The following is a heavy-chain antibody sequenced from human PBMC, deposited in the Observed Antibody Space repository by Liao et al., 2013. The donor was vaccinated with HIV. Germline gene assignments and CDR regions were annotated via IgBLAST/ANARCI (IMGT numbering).Heavy chain of an antibody. CDR1: GGSISSGSYY. V-gene: IGHV4-61*02. CDR2: IYTSGSA. Sequence: QVQLQESGPGLVKPSQTLSLTCTVSGGSISSGSYYWSWIRQPAGKGLEWIGRIYTSGSANYNPSLKSRVTISVDTSKNQFSLKLSSVTAADTAVYYCATPDFLVVVRYAFDIWG. J-gene: IGHJ3*02. D-gene: IGHD3-22*01. CDR3: ATPDFLVVVRYAFDI.